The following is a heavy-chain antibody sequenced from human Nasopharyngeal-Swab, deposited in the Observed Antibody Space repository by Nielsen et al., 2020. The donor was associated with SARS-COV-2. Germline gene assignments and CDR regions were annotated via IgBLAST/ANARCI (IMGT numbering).Heavy chain of an antibody. V-gene: IGHV4-59*02. CDR3: PYGANRYQFDY. CDR2: IYYSGST. CDR1: GGSVSSYY. J-gene: IGHJ4*02. Sequence: SETLSLTCTVSGGSVSSYYWSWIRQPPGKGLEWIGFIYYSGSTHYNPSLESRVTILVDTSKNQFSLKLSSVTAADTAVYYCPYGANRYQFDYWGQGTLVTVSS. D-gene: IGHD4/OR15-4a*01.